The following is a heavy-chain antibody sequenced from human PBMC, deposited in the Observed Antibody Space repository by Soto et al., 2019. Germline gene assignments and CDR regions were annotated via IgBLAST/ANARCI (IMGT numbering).Heavy chain of an antibody. Sequence: GGSLRLSCAASGFTFSGSAMHWVRQASGKGLEWVGRIRSKANSYATAYAASVKCRFTISRDDSKNTAYLQMNSLKTEDTAVYYCTRRSGEGAFDIWGQGTMVTVSS. CDR1: GFTFSGSA. CDR2: IRSKANSYAT. V-gene: IGHV3-73*01. D-gene: IGHD6-19*01. CDR3: TRRSGEGAFDI. J-gene: IGHJ3*02.